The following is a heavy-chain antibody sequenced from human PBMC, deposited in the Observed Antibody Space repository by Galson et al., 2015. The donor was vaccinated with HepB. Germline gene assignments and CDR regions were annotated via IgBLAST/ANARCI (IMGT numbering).Heavy chain of an antibody. CDR2: ITWDAGST. J-gene: IGHJ4*02. CDR1: GFTFDDYT. V-gene: IGHV3-43*01. Sequence: SLRLSCAASGFTFDDYTMHWVRQPPGKGLEWVSLITWDAGSTYYADSVKGRFTISRDNSKNSLYLQMNSLRTEDTALYYCAKDIRGGGVVPAEIDYWGQGTLVTVSS. CDR3: AKDIRGGGVVPAEIDY. D-gene: IGHD2-2*01.